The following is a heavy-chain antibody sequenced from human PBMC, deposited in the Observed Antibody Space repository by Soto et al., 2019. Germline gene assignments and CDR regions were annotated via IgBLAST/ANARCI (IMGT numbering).Heavy chain of an antibody. CDR2: INHSGST. CDR3: ARSGAAAIMLKPY. D-gene: IGHD6-13*01. Sequence: QVQLQQWGAGLLKPSETLSLTCAVYGGSFSGYYWSWIRQPPGKGLEWIGEINHSGSTNYNPSLKSRFTISVDTSKNQFSLKLSSVTAAYTAVYYCARSGAAAIMLKPYWGQGTLVTVSS. J-gene: IGHJ4*02. CDR1: GGSFSGYY. V-gene: IGHV4-34*01.